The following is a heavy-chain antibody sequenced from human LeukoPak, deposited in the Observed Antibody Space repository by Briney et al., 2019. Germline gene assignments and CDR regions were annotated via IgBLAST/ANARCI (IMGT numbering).Heavy chain of an antibody. CDR2: ISTSSSHM. CDR1: GFTFKIYS. CDR3: ARDDTSAHFFDY. V-gene: IGHV3-21*01. Sequence: PGGSLRLSCAASGFTFKIYSMNWVRQAPGKGLEWVSSISTSSSHMYYADSVKGRFTISRDNAKNSLYLQMNTLRAEDSAVYYCARDDTSAHFFDYWGQGTLVTVSS. D-gene: IGHD3-10*01. J-gene: IGHJ4*02.